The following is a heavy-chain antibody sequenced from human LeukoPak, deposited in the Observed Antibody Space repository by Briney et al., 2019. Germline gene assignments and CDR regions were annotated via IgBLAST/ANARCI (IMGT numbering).Heavy chain of an antibody. CDR3: ARENYPGSLDAFDI. CDR1: GFTFSSYS. J-gene: IGHJ3*02. CDR2: ISTSSSYI. V-gene: IGHV3-21*01. D-gene: IGHD1-26*01. Sequence: KPGGSLRLSCAASGFTFSSYSMNWVRQAPGKGLEWVSSISTSSSYISYADSVKGRFTISRDNAKNSLYLQMNSLRAEDTAVYYCARENYPGSLDAFDIWGQGTMVTVSS.